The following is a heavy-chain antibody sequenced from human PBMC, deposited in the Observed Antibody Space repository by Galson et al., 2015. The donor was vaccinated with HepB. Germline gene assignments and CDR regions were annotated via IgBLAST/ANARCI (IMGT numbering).Heavy chain of an antibody. CDR3: ARATLFSRYVDGFDI. J-gene: IGHJ3*02. V-gene: IGHV4-59*11. CDR1: GGSISSHH. D-gene: IGHD5-24*01. Sequence: TLSLTCTVSGGSISSHHWGWIRQPPGKGLDWIAYIYNSGGANHNPSLKSRVTTSVDTSKNQFSLKLSSVTAADTAVYYCARATLFSRYVDGFDIWGQGTMVTVSS. CDR2: IYNSGGA.